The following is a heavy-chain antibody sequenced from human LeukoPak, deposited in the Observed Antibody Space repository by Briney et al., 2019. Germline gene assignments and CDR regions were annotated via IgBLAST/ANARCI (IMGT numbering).Heavy chain of an antibody. J-gene: IGHJ4*02. CDR2: INSDGSST. CDR1: GFTFSSYW. D-gene: IGHD6-13*01. Sequence: GGSLRLSCAASGFTFSSYWMHWVRQAPGKGLMWVSRINSDGSSTSYADSVKGRFTISRDNAKNTLYLQMNSLRAEDTAVYYCARVGYSSSWYAILDWGQGTLVTVSS. V-gene: IGHV3-74*01. CDR3: ARVGYSSSWYAILD.